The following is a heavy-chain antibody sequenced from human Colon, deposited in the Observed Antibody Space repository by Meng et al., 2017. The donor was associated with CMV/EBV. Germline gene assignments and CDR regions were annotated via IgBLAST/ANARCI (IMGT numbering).Heavy chain of an antibody. V-gene: IGHV1-69*05. CDR3: GREQRVGGPATAFYYYGMDV. CDR1: GGTFSSYA. CDR2: IIPLFGAP. J-gene: IGHJ6*02. D-gene: IGHD3-16*01. Sequence: SVKVSCKASGGTFSSYAISWVRQAPGQGLEWMGGIIPLFGAPNYAQKFQGRVTITTDESTSTAYMELSSLRSEDSAVYYCGREQRVGGPATAFYYYGMDVWGQGTTVTVSS.